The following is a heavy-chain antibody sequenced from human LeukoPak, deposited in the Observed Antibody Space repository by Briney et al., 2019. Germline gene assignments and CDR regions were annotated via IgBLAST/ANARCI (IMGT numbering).Heavy chain of an antibody. CDR1: GGSISSYY. D-gene: IGHD1-26*01. J-gene: IGHJ6*03. CDR2: IYTSGST. CDR3: ARDKLVGATTSYYYMDV. V-gene: IGHV4-4*07. Sequence: SETLSLTCTVSGGSISSYYWSWIRQPAGKGLEWIGRIYTSGSTNYNPSLKSRVTMSVDTSKNQFSLKLSSVTAADTAVYYCARDKLVGATTSYYYMDVWGKGTTVTVPS.